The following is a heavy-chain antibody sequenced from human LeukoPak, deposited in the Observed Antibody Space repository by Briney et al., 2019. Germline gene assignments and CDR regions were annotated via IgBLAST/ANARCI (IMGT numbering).Heavy chain of an antibody. CDR1: GFTFGDYA. CDR3: GFSHYYDSSALYYFDY. J-gene: IGHJ4*02. D-gene: IGHD3-22*01. CDR2: IRSKAYGGTT. V-gene: IGHV3-49*03. Sequence: PGGSLRLSCTASGFTFGDYAMSWFRQAPGKGLELVGFIRSKAYGGTTEYAASVKGRFTISRDDSKSIAYLQMNSLKTEDTAVYYCGFSHYYDSSALYYFDYWGQGTMVTVSS.